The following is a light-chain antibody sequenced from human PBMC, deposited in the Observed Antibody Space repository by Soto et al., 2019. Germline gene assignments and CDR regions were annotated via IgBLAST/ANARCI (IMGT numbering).Light chain of an antibody. Sequence: QPALTQPASVSGSPGQSITIPCTGTSSDVGGYNYVSWYQQHPGKAPKLMIYDVSNRPSGVSNRFSGSKSGNTASLTISGLQAEDEADYYCSSYTSSSSYVFGTGTKVTVL. CDR1: SSDVGGYNY. CDR2: DVS. CDR3: SSYTSSSSYV. J-gene: IGLJ1*01. V-gene: IGLV2-14*01.